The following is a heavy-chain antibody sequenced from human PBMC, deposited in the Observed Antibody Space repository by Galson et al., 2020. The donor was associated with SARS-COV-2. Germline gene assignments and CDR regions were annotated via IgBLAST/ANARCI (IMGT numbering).Heavy chain of an antibody. Sequence: SGPTLVKPTQTLTLTCTFSGLLLSTSGMCVTWIRQPPGKALEWLALIDRDDHKYYSPSLKTRLTISSDTSKNQVVLTMTNMDPVDTATYYCARSRSGYSSVDYWGQGTLVTVSS. CDR1: GLLLSTSGMC. CDR2: IDRDDHK. D-gene: IGHD3-3*01. CDR3: ARSRSGYSSVDY. V-gene: IGHV2-70*01. J-gene: IGHJ4*02.